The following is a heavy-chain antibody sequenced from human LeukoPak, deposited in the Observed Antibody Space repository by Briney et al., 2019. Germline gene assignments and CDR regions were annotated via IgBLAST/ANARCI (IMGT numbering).Heavy chain of an antibody. Sequence: GGSLRLSCAASGFTFSSCAMNWVRQAPGKGLEWVSSISGSGDNTYYADSVKGRFTISRDNSENTLYLQMKSLRAEDTAVYYCAKDPNWGSDYFDYWGQGTLVTVSS. V-gene: IGHV3-23*01. CDR1: GFTFSSCA. CDR2: ISGSGDNT. J-gene: IGHJ4*02. CDR3: AKDPNWGSDYFDY. D-gene: IGHD7-27*01.